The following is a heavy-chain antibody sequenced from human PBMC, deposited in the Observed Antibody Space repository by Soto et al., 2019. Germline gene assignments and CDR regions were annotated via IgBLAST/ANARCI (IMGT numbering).Heavy chain of an antibody. V-gene: IGHV4-39*07. CDR1: GGSISSSSYY. CDR3: ARAGVTMVRGVLNWFDP. Sequence: SETLSLTCTVSGGSISSSSYYWGWIRQPPGKGLEWIGYIYYSGSTNYNPSLKSRVTISVDTSKNQFSLKLSSVTAADTAVYYCARAGVTMVRGVLNWFDPWGQGTLVTVSS. J-gene: IGHJ5*02. D-gene: IGHD3-10*01. CDR2: IYYSGST.